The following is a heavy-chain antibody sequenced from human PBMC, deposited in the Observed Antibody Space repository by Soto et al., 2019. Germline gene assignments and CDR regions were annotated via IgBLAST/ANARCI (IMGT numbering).Heavy chain of an antibody. D-gene: IGHD3-22*01. CDR2: ITWNSGSI. CDR1: GCTFEDYA. J-gene: IGHJ3*02. CDR3: AREYDSSGYHAFHI. V-gene: IGHV3-9*01. Sequence: EVQLVESGGGLEQPGRSLRLSCAASGCTFEDYAMHWVRQSPGKVLEWVSGITWNSGSIGYGESVKGRFTISIDNAKNSLYLQMDSLRAEDTALYYCAREYDSSGYHAFHIWGHGTMVTVSS.